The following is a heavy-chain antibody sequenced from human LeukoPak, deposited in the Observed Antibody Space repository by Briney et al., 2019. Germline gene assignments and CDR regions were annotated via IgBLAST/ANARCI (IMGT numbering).Heavy chain of an antibody. CDR2: ISAYNGNA. Sequence: ASVKVSCKASGYTFTSYGISWVRQAPGQGLEWMGWISAYNGNANYAQKLQGRVTMTTDTSTSTAYMELRSLRSDDTAVYYCAREDCSSTSCYHYYMDVWDKGTTVTVSS. D-gene: IGHD2-2*01. V-gene: IGHV1-18*01. CDR1: GYTFTSYG. CDR3: AREDCSSTSCYHYYMDV. J-gene: IGHJ6*03.